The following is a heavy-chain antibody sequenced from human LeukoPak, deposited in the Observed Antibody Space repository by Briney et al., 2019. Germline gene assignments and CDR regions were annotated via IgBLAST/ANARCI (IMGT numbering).Heavy chain of an antibody. CDR2: ISYDGSNK. J-gene: IGHJ4*02. V-gene: IGHV3-30*04. CDR1: GFTFSSYA. Sequence: GRSLRLSCAASGFTFSSYAMHWVRQAPGKGLEWVAVISYDGSNKYYADSVKGRFTISRDNSKNTLYLQMNSLRAEDTAVYYCARDGGLGLDYWGQGTLVTVSS. CDR3: ARDGGLGLDY. D-gene: IGHD3-16*01.